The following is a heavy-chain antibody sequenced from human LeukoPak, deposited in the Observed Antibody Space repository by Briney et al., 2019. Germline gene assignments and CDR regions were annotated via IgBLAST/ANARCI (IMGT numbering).Heavy chain of an antibody. CDR2: VSSSSSYT. V-gene: IGHV3-11*05. CDR1: GFTFSDYY. D-gene: IGHD4-17*01. Sequence: GGSLRLSCAASGFTFSDYYMSWIRQAPGKGLEWVSYVSSSSSYTNYADSVKGRFTISRDNAKNSLYLQMNSLRAEDTAVYYCARVPAYGDYFDYWGQGTLVTVSS. J-gene: IGHJ4*02. CDR3: ARVPAYGDYFDY.